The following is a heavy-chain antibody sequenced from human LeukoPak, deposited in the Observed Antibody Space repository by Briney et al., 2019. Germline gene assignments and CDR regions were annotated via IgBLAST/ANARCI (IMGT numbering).Heavy chain of an antibody. Sequence: ASVKVSCKASGYTFTSYDINWVRQATGQRLEWMGWTNPNSGNTGYAQKFQGRVTMTRNTSLSTAYMKRSSLRSEVTAVYYSARGLVVAATNWFDPWGQGTLVTVSS. J-gene: IGHJ5*02. D-gene: IGHD2-15*01. CDR2: TNPNSGNT. CDR1: GYTFTSYD. CDR3: ARGLVVAATNWFDP. V-gene: IGHV1-8*01.